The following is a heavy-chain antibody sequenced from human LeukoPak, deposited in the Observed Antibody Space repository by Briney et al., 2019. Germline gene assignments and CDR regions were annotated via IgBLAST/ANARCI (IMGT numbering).Heavy chain of an antibody. Sequence: SETLSLTCTVSGGSISSSSYYWGWIRQPPGKGLEWIGSIYYSGSTYYNPSLKRRVTISVDTSKNQFSLKLSSVTAADTTVYYCARGGSDYYDSSGNNWFDPWGQGTLVTVSS. CDR1: GGSISSSSYY. J-gene: IGHJ5*02. V-gene: IGHV4-39*07. CDR2: IYYSGST. CDR3: ARGGSDYYDSSGNNWFDP. D-gene: IGHD3-22*01.